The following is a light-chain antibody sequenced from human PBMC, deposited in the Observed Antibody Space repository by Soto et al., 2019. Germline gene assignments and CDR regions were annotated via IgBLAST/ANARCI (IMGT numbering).Light chain of an antibody. CDR1: QSVSSSY. J-gene: IGKJ5*01. V-gene: IGKV3-20*01. CDR2: GAS. CDR3: QQYGTSRHGT. Sequence: EIVMTQSPATLSVSPGERATLSCRASQSVSSSYLAWYQHKPGQAPRLLIYGASSRATGIPDRFSGSGAGTDFTPTISRLEPEDFAVYYCQQYGTSRHGTFGQGTRLEI.